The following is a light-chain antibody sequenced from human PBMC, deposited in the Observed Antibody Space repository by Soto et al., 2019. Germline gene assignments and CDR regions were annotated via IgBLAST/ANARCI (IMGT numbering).Light chain of an antibody. CDR2: KAS. CDR1: QNIDSG. Sequence: DIQMTQSPSTLSASVGDRVTITCRASQNIDSGLAGYQQKPGKAPKLLIYKASTLESGVPLRYSGSGSGTEFTLTITSLQTDDFATYYCQQYHFFWTFGQGTRVEIK. V-gene: IGKV1-5*03. CDR3: QQYHFFWT. J-gene: IGKJ1*01.